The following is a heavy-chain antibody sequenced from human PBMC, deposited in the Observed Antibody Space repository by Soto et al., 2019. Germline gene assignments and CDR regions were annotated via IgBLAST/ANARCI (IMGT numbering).Heavy chain of an antibody. D-gene: IGHD3-3*01. V-gene: IGHV5-51*01. J-gene: IGHJ5*02. CDR3: ARENYKSGYPHNWFDP. Sequence: PGESLKISCKASGYSFTTNWIGWVRQMPGKGLEWMGIIFPGDSDTRYSPSFQGQVTISADKSISTAYLQWSSLKASDTAVYYCARENYKSGYPHNWFDPWGQGIPVTVSS. CDR2: IFPGDSDT. CDR1: GYSFTTNW.